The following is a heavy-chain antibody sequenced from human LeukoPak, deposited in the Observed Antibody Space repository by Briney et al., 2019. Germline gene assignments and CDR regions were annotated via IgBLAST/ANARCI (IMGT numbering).Heavy chain of an antibody. CDR3: AKENTKTPIRPGEATVTKGYFDY. CDR2: ISSFSGTI. J-gene: IGHJ4*02. CDR1: GITFSSYS. Sequence: GGSLRLSCVASGITFSSYSMNWVRQAPGKGLEWVSYISSFSGTINYADSVKGRFTISRDNSKNTLYLQMNSLRAEDTAVYYCAKENTKTPIRPGEATVTKGYFDYWGQGTLVTVSS. V-gene: IGHV3-48*01. D-gene: IGHD4-17*01.